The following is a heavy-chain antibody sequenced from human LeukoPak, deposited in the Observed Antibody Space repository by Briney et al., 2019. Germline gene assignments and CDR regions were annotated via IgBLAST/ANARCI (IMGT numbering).Heavy chain of an antibody. Sequence: GGSLRLSCVASGFTFSDYAMNWVRQAPGKGLEWVGRIKSKTEAGTIDYAAPVKGRFTISRDDSKNTLYLQMNSLKTEDTAVYYCTTVSRLVRYYFDYWGQGTLVTVSS. D-gene: IGHD6-19*01. J-gene: IGHJ4*02. CDR3: TTVSRLVRYYFDY. CDR2: IKSKTEAGTI. V-gene: IGHV3-15*07. CDR1: GFTFSDYA.